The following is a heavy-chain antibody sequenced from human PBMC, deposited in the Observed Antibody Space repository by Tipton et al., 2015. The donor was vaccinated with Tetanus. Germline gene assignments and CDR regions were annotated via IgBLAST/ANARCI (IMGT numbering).Heavy chain of an antibody. D-gene: IGHD4-17*01. J-gene: IGHJ4*02. CDR1: GFTFDDYA. CDR3: ARDAGGPYGDYATFDY. Sequence: SLRLSCAASGFTFDDYAMHWVRQAPGKGLEWVSGISWNSGSIGYADSVKGRFTISRDNAKNSLYLQMNSLRAEDTALYYCARDAGGPYGDYATFDYWGQGTLVTVSS. CDR2: ISWNSGSI. V-gene: IGHV3-9*01.